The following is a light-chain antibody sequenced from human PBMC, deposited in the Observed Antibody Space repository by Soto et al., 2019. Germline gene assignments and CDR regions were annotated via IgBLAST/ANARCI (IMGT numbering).Light chain of an antibody. Sequence: EIVLTQSPATLSLSPWERATLSCMASQSVSSYLAFYQQKPGQAPRLLIYDASNRATGIPARFSGSGSGTDFTLTISSLEPEDFAVYYCQQRSNWPVTFGPGTKVDIK. CDR2: DAS. J-gene: IGKJ3*01. CDR3: QQRSNWPVT. CDR1: QSVSSY. V-gene: IGKV3-11*01.